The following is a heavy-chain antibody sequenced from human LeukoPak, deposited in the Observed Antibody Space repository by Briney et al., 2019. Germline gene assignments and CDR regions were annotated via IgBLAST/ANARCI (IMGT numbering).Heavy chain of an antibody. CDR2: INSVGSST. CDR1: GFTFSSFW. CDR3: ARERTSGWDAFDF. J-gene: IGHJ4*02. V-gene: IGHV3-74*01. D-gene: IGHD6-25*01. Sequence: GSLRLSCAASGFTFSSFWMHWVRRAPRKRLVWVARINSVGSSTSYADSVKGRFTISRDNAKNTLYLQMNSLRAEDTAVYYCARERTSGWDAFDFWGQGTLVTVSS.